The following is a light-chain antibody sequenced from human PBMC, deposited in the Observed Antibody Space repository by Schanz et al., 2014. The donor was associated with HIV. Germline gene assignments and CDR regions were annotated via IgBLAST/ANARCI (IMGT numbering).Light chain of an antibody. CDR1: QSISNY. J-gene: IGKJ2*01. V-gene: IGKV1-39*01. CDR2: AAS. Sequence: DIQMTQSPSSLSASVGDRVTITCRAGQSISNYLNWYQQKPGKAPKLLIYAASSLQSGVPSRFSGSGSGTSFTLTITSLQPDDFATYYCQQCVTYPYTFGQGTKLDIK. CDR3: QQCVTYPYT.